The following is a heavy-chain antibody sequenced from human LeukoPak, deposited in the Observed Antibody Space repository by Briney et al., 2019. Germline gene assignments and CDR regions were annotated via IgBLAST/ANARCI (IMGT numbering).Heavy chain of an antibody. J-gene: IGHJ4*02. D-gene: IGHD6-19*01. Sequence: GGSLRLSCAASGFTFSSYWMSWVRQAPGKGLEWVANIKQDGSEKYYVDSVKGRFTMSRDNARNSLYLQMNSLRVEDTAVYYCARETGIPMAGLNPCYFDYWGQGTLVTVSS. CDR2: IKQDGSEK. V-gene: IGHV3-7*01. CDR3: ARETGIPMAGLNPCYFDY. CDR1: GFTFSSYW.